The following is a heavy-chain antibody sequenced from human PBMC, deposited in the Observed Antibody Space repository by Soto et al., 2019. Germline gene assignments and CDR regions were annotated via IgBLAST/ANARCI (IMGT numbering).Heavy chain of an antibody. CDR3: ARALTTYCSSTSCYYYYGMDV. CDR1: GDSVSSDSAA. J-gene: IGHJ6*02. D-gene: IGHD2-2*01. V-gene: IGHV6-1*01. Sequence: SQTLSLTCAISGDSVSSDSAAWNWIRQSPSRGLEWLGRTYYRSKWYNDYAVSVKSRITINPDTSKNQFSLQLNSVTPEDTAVYYCARALTTYCSSTSCYYYYGMDVWSQGTTVTVSS. CDR2: TYYRSKWYN.